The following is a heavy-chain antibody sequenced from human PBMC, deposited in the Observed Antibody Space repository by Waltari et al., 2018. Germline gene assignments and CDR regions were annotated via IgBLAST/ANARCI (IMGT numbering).Heavy chain of an antibody. Sequence: HVQLEQSGAAVKQPGSSVKVSCKASGGTFSTYTVTWVRQAPGQGLVWMGSIIPFLGISKYAQSLQARLTITVDQSTNTGYMELNNLRPEDTGVYYCARSGEMKGTVDYWGQGTLVTVSS. CDR2: IIPFLGIS. J-gene: IGHJ4*02. V-gene: IGHV1-69*02. CDR1: GGTFSTYT. CDR3: ARSGEMKGTVDY. D-gene: IGHD1-1*01.